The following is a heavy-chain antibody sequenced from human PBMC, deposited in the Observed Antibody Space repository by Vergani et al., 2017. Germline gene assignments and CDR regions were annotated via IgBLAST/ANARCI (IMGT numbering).Heavy chain of an antibody. Sequence: VQLQESGPGLLKPSETLSLTCSVSGASISSYFWSWIRQPAGKGLEWLGRVHTDGTAYYNPSLRTRVRLSADLSQSQFSLKMTSLTAADTAVYFCARDQWDDDGPMGWFAPWGQGILVTVSS. J-gene: IGHJ5*02. CDR2: VHTDGTA. CDR1: GASISSYF. V-gene: IGHV4-4*07. CDR3: ARDQWDDDGPMGWFAP. D-gene: IGHD3-10*01.